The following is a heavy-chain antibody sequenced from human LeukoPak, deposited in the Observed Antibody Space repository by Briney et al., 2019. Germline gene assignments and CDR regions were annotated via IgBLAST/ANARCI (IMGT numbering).Heavy chain of an antibody. CDR3: ARFSGSYQDY. CDR2: IYYSGST. V-gene: IGHV4-39*01. CDR1: GGSISSSSYY. D-gene: IGHD1-26*01. J-gene: IGHJ4*02. Sequence: SETLSLTCTVSGGSISSSSYYWGWIRQPPGKGLEWIGSIYYSGSTYYNPSLKSRVTISVDTSKNQFSLKPSSVTAADTAVYYCARFSGSYQDYWGQGTLVTVSS.